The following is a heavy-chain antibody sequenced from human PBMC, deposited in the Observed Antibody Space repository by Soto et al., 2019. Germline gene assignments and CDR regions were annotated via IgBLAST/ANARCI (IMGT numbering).Heavy chain of an antibody. CDR2: MSYDGSNE. CDR3: AKDGSHNFDY. Sequence: QVQLVESGGGVVQPGRSLRLSCAASGFTFSHYAMHWVRQAPGKGLEWVALMSYDGSNEYYADSVKGRFTISRDNSKNTLYLQMNSLRAEETAVYYCAKDGSHNFDYWGQGTLGTVSS. J-gene: IGHJ4*02. D-gene: IGHD1-26*01. V-gene: IGHV3-30*18. CDR1: GFTFSHYA.